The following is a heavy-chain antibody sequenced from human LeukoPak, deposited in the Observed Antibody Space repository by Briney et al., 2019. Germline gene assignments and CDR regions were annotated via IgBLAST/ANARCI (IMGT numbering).Heavy chain of an antibody. CDR1: GYTFTTYV. V-gene: IGHV1-18*01. Sequence: GASVKVSCKASGYTFTTYVISWVRQAPGQGLEWMGWISGYNGNTNYAQKFRGRVTMTTDTSTSTAYMELRSLRSDDTAVYYCARASAQWSDYWGQGTLVTVSS. CDR2: ISGYNGNT. D-gene: IGHD2-15*01. CDR3: ARASAQWSDY. J-gene: IGHJ4*02.